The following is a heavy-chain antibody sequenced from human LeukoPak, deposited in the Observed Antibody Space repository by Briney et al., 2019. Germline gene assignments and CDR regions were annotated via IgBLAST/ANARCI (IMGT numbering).Heavy chain of an antibody. CDR3: VRVRTGTSCYDY. D-gene: IGHD2-2*01. J-gene: IGHJ4*02. CDR2: ISYSGST. Sequence: MASETLSLTCTVSGASISSAENHWSWIRQPPGKGLEWIGYISYSGSTSYNPSLKSRVTISIATSNNQFSLELSSVTAADTAVYFCVRVRTGTSCYDYWGQGTLVTVSS. CDR1: GASISSAENH. V-gene: IGHV4-30-4*08.